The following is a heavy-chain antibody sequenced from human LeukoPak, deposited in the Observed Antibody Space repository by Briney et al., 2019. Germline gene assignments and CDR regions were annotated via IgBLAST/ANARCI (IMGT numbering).Heavy chain of an antibody. CDR1: GYTFTSYY. CDR2: INPSGGST. V-gene: IGHV1-46*01. Sequence: ASVKVSCKASGYTFTSYYMHWVRQAPGQGLEWMGIINPSGGSTSYAQKFQGRVTMTRDMSTSTVYMELSSLRSEDTAVYYCARGPPNCSGGSCYSEYTDYWGQGTLVTVSS. J-gene: IGHJ4*02. D-gene: IGHD2-15*01. CDR3: ARGPPNCSGGSCYSEYTDY.